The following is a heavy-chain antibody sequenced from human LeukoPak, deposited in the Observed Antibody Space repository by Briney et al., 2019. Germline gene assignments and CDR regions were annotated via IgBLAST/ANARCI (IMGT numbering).Heavy chain of an antibody. V-gene: IGHV4-59*08. Sequence: SETLSLTCTVSGGSISSNYWCWIRQPPGKGLEHIGYVSYRGSTNYNPSLKSRVTVSADTSKNQFSLKLSSVTAADTAVYYCARLSIVGATNFDYWGQGTLVTVSS. J-gene: IGHJ4*02. D-gene: IGHD1-26*01. CDR3: ARLSIVGATNFDY. CDR2: VSYRGST. CDR1: GGSISSNY.